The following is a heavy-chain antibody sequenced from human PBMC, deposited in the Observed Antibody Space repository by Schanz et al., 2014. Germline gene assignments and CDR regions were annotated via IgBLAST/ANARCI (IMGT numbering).Heavy chain of an antibody. CDR1: GFTFSSYG. J-gene: IGHJ6*02. CDR2: VCYDGSKK. D-gene: IGHD1-26*01. Sequence: QMHLAESGGGLVQPGRSLRLSCAASGFTFSSYGMHWVRQVPGKGLEWVAVVCYDGSKKYYADSVKGRFTTSRDNSKNTMYLQMNSLRAEDTAVYYCVKDLQRELLRDDHYYGMDVWGQGTTVTVSS. V-gene: IGHV3-33*06. CDR3: VKDLQRELLRDDHYYGMDV.